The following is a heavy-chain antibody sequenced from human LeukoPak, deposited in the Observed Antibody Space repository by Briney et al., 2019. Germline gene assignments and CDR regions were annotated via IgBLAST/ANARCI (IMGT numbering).Heavy chain of an antibody. V-gene: IGHV3-74*01. Sequence: GGSLRLSCAASGFTFSNYMMHWVRQAPGKGLVWVSRIKSDGITITYADSVKGRFTISRDNTKNTLYLQMNSLRAEDTAVYYCLRDLNWSLDQWGQGTLVTVSS. CDR3: LRDLNWSLDQ. J-gene: IGHJ4*02. CDR2: IKSDGITI. CDR1: GFTFSNYM. D-gene: IGHD1-20*01.